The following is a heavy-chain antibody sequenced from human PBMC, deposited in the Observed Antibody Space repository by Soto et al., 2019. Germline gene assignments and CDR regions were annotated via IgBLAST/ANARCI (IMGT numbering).Heavy chain of an antibody. CDR3: ARRWGTYFNY. Sequence: QVQLQESGPGLVKPSETLSLTCTVSGGSISSYYWSWIRQPPGKGLEWIGYIYYSGTTNYNPSLKSSVTISVDTSKNQFSLKLSSVTAADTAVYYCARRWGTYFNYWGQGTLVTVSS. V-gene: IGHV4-59*01. CDR1: GGSISSYY. CDR2: IYYSGTT. J-gene: IGHJ4*02. D-gene: IGHD7-27*01.